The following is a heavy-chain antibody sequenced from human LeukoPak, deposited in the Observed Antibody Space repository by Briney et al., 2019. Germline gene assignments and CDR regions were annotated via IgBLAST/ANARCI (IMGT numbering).Heavy chain of an antibody. D-gene: IGHD2-15*01. J-gene: IGHJ4*02. CDR2: ISYDGSDK. Sequence: PGGSLRLSCSASGFTFSSYGMHWVRQAPGKGLEWVAMISYDGSDKYYAESVKGRFTISRDNSKSTLYLQMNSLRDEDTAMYSCATLLLGVGGDYWGQGTLVTVSS. CDR3: ATLLLGVGGDY. CDR1: GFTFSSYG. V-gene: IGHV3-30*03.